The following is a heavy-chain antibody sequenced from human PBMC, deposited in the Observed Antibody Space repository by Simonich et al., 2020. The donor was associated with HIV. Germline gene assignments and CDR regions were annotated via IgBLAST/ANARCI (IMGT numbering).Heavy chain of an antibody. D-gene: IGHD3-3*01. CDR3: AAGHGLLRFLEWEGTYMDV. CDR2: INHSGNH. CDR1: GGSLSGHS. J-gene: IGHJ6*03. V-gene: IGHV4-34*01. Sequence: QVQLQQWGAGLLKPSETLSLTCVVYGGSLSGHSWSWIRQPLGKGLEWIGEINHSGNHIYNPSLKGRVTISVEKAKNQFSLKVSSMTAADTAVYYCAAGHGLLRFLEWEGTYMDVWGKGTTVTVSS.